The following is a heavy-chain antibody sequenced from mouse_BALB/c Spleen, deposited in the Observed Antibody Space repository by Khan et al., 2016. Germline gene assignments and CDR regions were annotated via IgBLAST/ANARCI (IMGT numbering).Heavy chain of an antibody. CDR2: ISYSGST. D-gene: IGHD1-1*02. CDR3: ASYYGHFFGD. Sequence: LQLQEAGPSLVKPSQTLSLTCSVTGDSITSGYWNWIRKFPGNKLEYMGYISYSGSTYYSPSLKSRISITRDTSKSQYYLQLNSVTTEDTATTYCASYYGHFFGDWSRGTTLTVSS. CDR1: GDSITSGY. J-gene: IGHJ2*01. V-gene: IGHV3-8*02.